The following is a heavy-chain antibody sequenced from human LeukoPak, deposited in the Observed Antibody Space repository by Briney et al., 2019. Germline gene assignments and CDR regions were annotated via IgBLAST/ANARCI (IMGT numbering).Heavy chain of an antibody. CDR3: AKDIAQGYTYGSIEQDY. CDR1: GFTFSSYS. Sequence: GGSLRLSCAASGFTFSSYSMNWVRQAPGKGLEWVSSISSGSSYMYYADSVKGRFTISRDNSKNTLSLQMNSLRTEDTAVYYCAKDIAQGYTYGSIEQDYWGQGTLVTVSS. CDR2: ISSGSSYM. J-gene: IGHJ4*02. D-gene: IGHD5-18*01. V-gene: IGHV3-21*04.